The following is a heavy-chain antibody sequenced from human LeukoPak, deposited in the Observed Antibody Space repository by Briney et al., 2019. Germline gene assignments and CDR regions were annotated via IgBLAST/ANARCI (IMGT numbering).Heavy chain of an antibody. J-gene: IGHJ6*02. V-gene: IGHV4-34*01. Sequence: PSETLSLTCAVYGGSFSGYYWSWIRQPPGKGLEWIGEINHSGSTNYNPSLKSRVTISVDTSKNQFSLKLSSVTAADTAVYYCARANYYDSSGYYYYYYYGMDVWGQGTTVTDSS. D-gene: IGHD3-22*01. CDR3: ARANYYDSSGYYYYYYYGMDV. CDR1: GGSFSGYY. CDR2: INHSGST.